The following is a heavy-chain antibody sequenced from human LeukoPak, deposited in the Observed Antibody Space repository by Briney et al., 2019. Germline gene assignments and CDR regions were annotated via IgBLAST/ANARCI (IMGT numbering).Heavy chain of an antibody. V-gene: IGHV1-2*02. J-gene: IGHJ3*02. CDR1: GYTFTGYY. Sequence: ASVKVSCKASGYTFTGYYMHWVRQAPGQGLEWMGWINPNSGGTNYAQKFQGRVTMTRDMSTSTVYMELSSLRSEDTAVYYCGRWGGMVDAFDIWGQGTMVTVSS. CDR2: INPNSGGT. D-gene: IGHD2-8*01. CDR3: GRWGGMVDAFDI.